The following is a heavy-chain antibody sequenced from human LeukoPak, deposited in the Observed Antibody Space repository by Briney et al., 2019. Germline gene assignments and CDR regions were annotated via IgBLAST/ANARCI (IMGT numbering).Heavy chain of an antibody. J-gene: IGHJ4*02. Sequence: GGSLRLSCAASGFTVSRNYMSWVRQAPGKGLEWVSLIYSGGTTYYADSVKGRFTISRDNSKNTLYLQMNSLRAEDTAVYYCAAYDFWSGSSAGIDYWGQGTLVIVSS. D-gene: IGHD3-3*01. CDR2: IYSGGTT. CDR1: GFTVSRNY. V-gene: IGHV3-53*01. CDR3: AAYDFWSGSSAGIDY.